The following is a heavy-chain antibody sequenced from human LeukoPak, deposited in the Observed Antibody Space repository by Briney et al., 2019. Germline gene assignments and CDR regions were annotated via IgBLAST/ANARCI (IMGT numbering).Heavy chain of an antibody. J-gene: IGHJ4*02. Sequence: PGGSLRLSCAASGFTLSTYDTNWVRQAPGKGLEWVSYISSSANSIYYADSLKGRFTISRDNAKNSLYLQMNGLRAEDTAVDHCAREADYYDTSDYSYYFDYWGQGTLVTVSS. CDR3: AREADYYDTSDYSYYFDY. CDR2: ISSSANSI. D-gene: IGHD3-22*01. V-gene: IGHV3-48*03. CDR1: GFTLSTYD.